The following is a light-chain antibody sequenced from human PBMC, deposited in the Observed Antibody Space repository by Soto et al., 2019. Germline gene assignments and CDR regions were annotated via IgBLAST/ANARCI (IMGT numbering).Light chain of an antibody. CDR1: SSDVGGYNY. V-gene: IGLV2-14*01. CDR3: SSYTSSSTRV. Sequence: QSALTQPASVSGSPGQSITISCTGTSSDVGGYNYVSWYQQHPGKAPKLMIYEVSKRPSGVSNRFSGSKSGNTASLTISGLHAEDAADYYCSSYTSSSTRVFGGGTKVTVL. CDR2: EVS. J-gene: IGLJ2*01.